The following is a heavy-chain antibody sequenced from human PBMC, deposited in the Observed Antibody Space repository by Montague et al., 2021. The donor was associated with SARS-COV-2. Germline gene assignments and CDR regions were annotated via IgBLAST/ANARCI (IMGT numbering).Heavy chain of an antibody. CDR1: GESFRGFF. CDR3: ARWDPQTLAVISLRGKSANDY. J-gene: IGHJ4*02. Sequence: SETLSLTCAVYGESFRGFFWSWIRQPPGKGLEWIAEINDRGATNYNYNPSLGSRVTISADTSKNQFSLKLRSVTAADTAVYYCARWDPQTLAVISLRGKSANDYWGQGTLVTVSS. V-gene: IGHV4-34*01. CDR2: INDRGATNY. D-gene: IGHD6-19*01.